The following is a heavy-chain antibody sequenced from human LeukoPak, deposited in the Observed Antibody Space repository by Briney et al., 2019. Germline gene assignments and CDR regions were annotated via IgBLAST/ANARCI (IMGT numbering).Heavy chain of an antibody. CDR2: ISYDGNDK. V-gene: IGHV3-30-3*01. CDR3: AREWGNSGFDY. CDR1: GFIFSSYA. J-gene: IGHJ4*02. Sequence: GGSLRLSCSVSGFIFSSYAMHWVRQAPGKGLEWVAVISYDGNDKYYADSVKGRFTISRDSSENTLFLQMSSLRIEDTAVYYCAREWGNSGFDYWGQGTLVTVSS. D-gene: IGHD6-25*01.